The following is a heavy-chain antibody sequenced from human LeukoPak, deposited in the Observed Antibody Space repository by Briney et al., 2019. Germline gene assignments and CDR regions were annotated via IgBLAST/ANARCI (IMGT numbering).Heavy chain of an antibody. V-gene: IGHV1-18*01. CDR2: ISTYHGNT. Sequence: ASVKVSCKASGYTFTSYGISWVRQAPGLGLEWMGWISTYHGNTNYAQKLQGRVTMTTDTSTSTAYMELRSLRSVDTAVYYCARDFGGYSYGYYMDVWGKGTTVTVSS. D-gene: IGHD5-18*01. J-gene: IGHJ6*03. CDR3: ARDFGGYSYGYYMDV. CDR1: GYTFTSYG.